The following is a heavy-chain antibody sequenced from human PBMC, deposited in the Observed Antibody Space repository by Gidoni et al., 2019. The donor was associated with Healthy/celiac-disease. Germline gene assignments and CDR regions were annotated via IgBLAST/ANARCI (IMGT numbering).Heavy chain of an antibody. Sequence: QVQLVESGGGVVQPGRSLRLSCAASGFTFSSYGMHWVRQAPGKGLEWVAVIWYDGSKKYYADAVKGRFTISRDNSKNTLYLQMNSLRAEDTAVYYCARDSSPYYDFWSGYRTLDVWGQGTTVTVSS. CDR2: IWYDGSKK. CDR3: ARDSSPYYDFWSGYRTLDV. J-gene: IGHJ6*02. CDR1: GFTFSSYG. D-gene: IGHD3-3*01. V-gene: IGHV3-33*01.